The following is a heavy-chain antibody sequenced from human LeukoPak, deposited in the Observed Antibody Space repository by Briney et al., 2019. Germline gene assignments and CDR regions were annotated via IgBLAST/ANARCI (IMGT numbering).Heavy chain of an antibody. CDR2: IGTAGDT. Sequence: GGSLRLSCAASGFTFSSYDMHWVRQATGKGLEWVSAIGTAGDTYYPGSVKGRFTISRDNSKNTLYLQMNSLRAEDTAVYYCAKENYYDSSGYPEYYFDYWGQGTLVTVSS. J-gene: IGHJ4*02. CDR3: AKENYYDSSGYPEYYFDY. CDR1: GFTFSSYD. V-gene: IGHV3-13*01. D-gene: IGHD3-22*01.